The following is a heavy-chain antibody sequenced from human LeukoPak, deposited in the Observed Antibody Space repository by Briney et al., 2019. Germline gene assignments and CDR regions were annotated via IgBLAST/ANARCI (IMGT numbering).Heavy chain of an antibody. CDR2: ISSSSSYI. CDR3: ARGLYGSGSYYNVVRGA. D-gene: IGHD3-10*01. J-gene: IGHJ5*02. Sequence: PGGSLRLSCAASGFTFSSYSMNWVRQAPGKGLEWVSSISSSSSYIYYADSVKGRFTISRDNAKNSLYLQMNSLRAEDTAVYYCARGLYGSGSYYNVVRGAWGQGTLVTVSS. V-gene: IGHV3-21*01. CDR1: GFTFSSYS.